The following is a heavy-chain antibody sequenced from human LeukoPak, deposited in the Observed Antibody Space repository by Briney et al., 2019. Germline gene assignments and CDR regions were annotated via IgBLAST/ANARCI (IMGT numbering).Heavy chain of an antibody. CDR3: ARGYGSGAN. CDR2: INHSGST. D-gene: IGHD3-10*01. CDR1: GGSFSGYY. V-gene: IGHV4-34*01. J-gene: IGHJ4*02. Sequence: SETLSLTCAVYGGSFSGYYWSWIRQPPGKGLEWIGEINHSGSTNYNPSLKSRVTISVDTSKNQFSLKLSSVTAADTAVYYCARGYGSGANWGQGTLVTVSS.